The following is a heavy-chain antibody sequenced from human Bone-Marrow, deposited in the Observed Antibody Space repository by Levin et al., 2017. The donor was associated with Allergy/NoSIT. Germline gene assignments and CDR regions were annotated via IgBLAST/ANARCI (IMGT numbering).Heavy chain of an antibody. Sequence: GGSLRLSCEASGFTFRSYWMHWVRQAPGKGLVWVSRINSDGTNINYADSVKGRFTISRDNAKNMLYLQMNSLRAEDTAVYYCVKAPYLVAVSAFDIWGQGTMVTVSS. V-gene: IGHV3-74*01. CDR2: INSDGTNI. CDR1: GFTFRSYW. CDR3: VKAPYLVAVSAFDI. J-gene: IGHJ3*02. D-gene: IGHD6-19*01.